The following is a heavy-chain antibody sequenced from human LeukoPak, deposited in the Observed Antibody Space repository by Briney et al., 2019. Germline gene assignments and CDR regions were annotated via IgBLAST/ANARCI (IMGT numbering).Heavy chain of an antibody. J-gene: IGHJ4*02. D-gene: IGHD6-13*01. CDR2: IKSKTDGGTT. Sequence: GGSLRLSCAASGFTFSNAWMSWVRQAPGKGLEWVGRIKSKTDGGTTDYAAPVKGRFTISRDDSKNTLYLQMNSLKTEDTAVYCCTTLGSSWYGVDYWGQGTLVTVSS. CDR1: GFTFSNAW. V-gene: IGHV3-15*01. CDR3: TTLGSSWYGVDY.